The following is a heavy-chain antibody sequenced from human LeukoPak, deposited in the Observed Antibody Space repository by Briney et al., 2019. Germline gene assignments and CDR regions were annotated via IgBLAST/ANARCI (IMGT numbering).Heavy chain of an antibody. V-gene: IGHV3-23*01. Sequence: GGSLRLSCAASGFTVSSNYMSWVRQAPGKGLEWVSAISGSGGSTYYADSVKGRFTISRDNSKNTLYLQMNSLRAEDTAVYYCASSPYSSGWYLLDYWGQGTLVTVSS. CDR2: ISGSGGST. CDR1: GFTVSSNY. CDR3: ASSPYSSGWYLLDY. D-gene: IGHD6-19*01. J-gene: IGHJ4*02.